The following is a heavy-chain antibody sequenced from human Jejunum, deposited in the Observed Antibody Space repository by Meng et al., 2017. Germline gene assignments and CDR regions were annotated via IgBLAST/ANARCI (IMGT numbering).Heavy chain of an antibody. CDR2: IWFDGSKT. D-gene: IGHD6-19*01. CDR1: GFTLRSYG. J-gene: IGHJ4*02. CDR3: ARYRSGSSDY. V-gene: IGHV3-33*01. Sequence: VGSGGGGVHPGTSLRLSWAASGFTLRSYGMHWVRQAPGKGLEWVAVIWFDGSKTYYADSVKGRFTVSRDNSKNTLYLQMNSLRADDTAVYYCARYRSGSSDYWGPGTLVTVSS.